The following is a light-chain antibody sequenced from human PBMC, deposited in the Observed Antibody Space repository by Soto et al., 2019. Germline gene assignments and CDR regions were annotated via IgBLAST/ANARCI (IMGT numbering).Light chain of an antibody. Sequence: EIVLTQSPGTLSLSPGERATLSCRASQSVSSSYLAWYQQKPGQAPRLLIYGASSSATGIPDRCSGSGSGTDFTLTISRLEPEDFAVYYWQQYGSSPGTFGPGTKVDIK. CDR3: QQYGSSPGT. V-gene: IGKV3-20*01. CDR2: GAS. J-gene: IGKJ3*01. CDR1: QSVSSSY.